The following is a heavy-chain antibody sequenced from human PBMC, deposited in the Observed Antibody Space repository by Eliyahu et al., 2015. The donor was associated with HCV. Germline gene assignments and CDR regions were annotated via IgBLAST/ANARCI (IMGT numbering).Heavy chain of an antibody. CDR2: INXDGSST. Sequence: EVQLVESGGGLVQPGGSLRLSCAASGFXFSIYWMXWVRQAPGKGLVWVSRINXDGSSTSYADSVKGRFTISRDNAKNTLYLQMNSLRAEDTAVYYCAREHITIFGVVIMGGDGMDVWGQGTTVTVSS. D-gene: IGHD3-3*01. V-gene: IGHV3-74*01. CDR3: AREHITIFGVVIMGGDGMDV. J-gene: IGHJ6*02. CDR1: GFXFSIYW.